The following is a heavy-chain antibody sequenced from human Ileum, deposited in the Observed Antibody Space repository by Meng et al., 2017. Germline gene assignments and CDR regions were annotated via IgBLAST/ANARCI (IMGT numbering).Heavy chain of an antibody. CDR1: GFSFNTAC. CDR3: TTLYRLDP. Sequence: EVRLVKAGVDLVIPGGSLSLSCAASGFSFNTACMHWVRQAPGKGLEWVGRIAPETHGGTTDYATPVEGRFTISRSDSKNMLYLQMNSLKIEDTAVYYCTTLYRLDPWGQGTLVTVSS. D-gene: IGHD3-16*01. V-gene: IGHV3-15*04. J-gene: IGHJ5*02. CDR2: IAPETHGGTT.